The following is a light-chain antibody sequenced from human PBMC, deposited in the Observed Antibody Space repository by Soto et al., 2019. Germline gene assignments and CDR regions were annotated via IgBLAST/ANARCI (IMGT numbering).Light chain of an antibody. CDR3: QQFRNWPWT. V-gene: IGKV3-11*01. Sequence: EIVLTQSPVTLSLSPGERATLSCRASHYFSSSLAWYQQRPGQAPRLLIYDASNRATGVPARFSGSGSGTEFTLTISSLQSEDFAVYYCQQFRNWPWTFGQGTKVDIK. CDR1: HYFSSS. CDR2: DAS. J-gene: IGKJ1*01.